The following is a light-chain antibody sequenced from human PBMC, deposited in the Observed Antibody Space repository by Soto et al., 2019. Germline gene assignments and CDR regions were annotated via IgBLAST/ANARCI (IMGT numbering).Light chain of an antibody. J-gene: IGKJ1*01. CDR2: GAS. V-gene: IGKV3-20*01. Sequence: EIVLTQSPGTLSLSPGERATLSCMASQSVSSSYLAWYQQKPGQAPRLLIYGASSRATGIPDRFSGSGSGTDFTLTISRLEPEDFAVYYCQQYGSSPQWTFGQGTKVEIK. CDR3: QQYGSSPQWT. CDR1: QSVSSSY.